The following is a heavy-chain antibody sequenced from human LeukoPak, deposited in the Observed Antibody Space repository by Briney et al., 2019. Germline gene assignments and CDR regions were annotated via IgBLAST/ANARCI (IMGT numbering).Heavy chain of an antibody. D-gene: IGHD6-13*01. CDR2: IRYDGSNK. Sequence: GSLRLSCAASGFTFTTYAMFWVRQAPGKGLGWVAFIRYDGSNKYYADSVKGRFTISRDNSNNMLYLQMNSLRAEDTAVYYCAKERSNWREIDYWGQGTLVTVSS. V-gene: IGHV3-30*02. CDR3: AKERSNWREIDY. J-gene: IGHJ4*02. CDR1: GFTFTTYA.